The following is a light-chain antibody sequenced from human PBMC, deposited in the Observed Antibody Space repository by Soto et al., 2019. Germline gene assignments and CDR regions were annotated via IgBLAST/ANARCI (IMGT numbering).Light chain of an antibody. CDR2: EDT. CDR3: CSYAGSDTSV. V-gene: IGLV2-23*01. J-gene: IGLJ3*02. CDR1: SSDVGSYNL. Sequence: QSALTQPASVSGSPGQSITISCTGTSSDVGSYNLVSWYQQHPGKAPKLMIYEDTKRPSGVSNRFSGSKSGNTASLTISGLQAEDEADYYCCSYAGSDTSVFGGGTKVTVL.